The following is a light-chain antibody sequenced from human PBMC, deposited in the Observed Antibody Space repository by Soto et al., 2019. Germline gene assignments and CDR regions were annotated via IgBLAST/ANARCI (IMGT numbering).Light chain of an antibody. J-gene: IGKJ4*01. V-gene: IGKV1-9*01. Sequence: DFQMTQSPASLSASVGDRVTITCQASQDISDYLNWYQQKPGKAPKLLIYAASTLQSGVPSRFSGSGSGTDFTLTISSLQPEDFATYYCQQLNSYPLTFGGGTKVDIK. CDR2: AAS. CDR3: QQLNSYPLT. CDR1: QDISDY.